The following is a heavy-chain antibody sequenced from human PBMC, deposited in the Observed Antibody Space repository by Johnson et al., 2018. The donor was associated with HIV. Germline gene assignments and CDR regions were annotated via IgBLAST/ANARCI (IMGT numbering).Heavy chain of an antibody. CDR3: ARDAPDSGSYHAFDI. V-gene: IGHV3-30*04. CDR2: ISYDGSNK. D-gene: IGHD1-26*01. J-gene: IGHJ3*02. CDR1: GFTFSSYA. Sequence: QVQLVESGGGVVQPGRSLRLSCAASGFTFSSYAMHWVRQAPGKGLEWVAVISYDGSNKYYADSVKGRLTISRDNSKNTLYLQMNSLRAEDTAVYYCARDAPDSGSYHAFDIWGQGTMVTVSS.